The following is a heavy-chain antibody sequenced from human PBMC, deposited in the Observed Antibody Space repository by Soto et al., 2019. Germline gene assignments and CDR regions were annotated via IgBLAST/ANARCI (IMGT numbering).Heavy chain of an antibody. CDR2: IFYNGTT. Sequence: QVQLQESGPGLVKPSETLSLTCVVSGGSISRYRWSWIRQPPGKGLEWIGYIFYNGTTNYNSSLKSRVTISVDLSKNHLSLTLASVTAADTAVYYCARSFFPWSQGTLVFVSS. CDR1: GGSISRYR. CDR3: ARSFFP. J-gene: IGHJ5*02. V-gene: IGHV4-59*01.